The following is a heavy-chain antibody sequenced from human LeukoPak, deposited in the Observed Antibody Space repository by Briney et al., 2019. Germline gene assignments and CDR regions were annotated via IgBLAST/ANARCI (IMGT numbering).Heavy chain of an antibody. CDR3: AAGGGWDPSFGVVTHIDA. D-gene: IGHD3-3*01. Sequence: PGRSLRLSCAAAGVTFSSYAMSWVRQAPGKGLEWVSSISGSGGSTYYADSVKGRFTISRDNVKNTLYLQMNSLRVEDTAVYYCAAGGGWDPSFGVVTHIDAWGKGTTVVVS. CDR2: ISGSGGST. V-gene: IGHV3-23*01. CDR1: GVTFSSYA. J-gene: IGHJ6*03.